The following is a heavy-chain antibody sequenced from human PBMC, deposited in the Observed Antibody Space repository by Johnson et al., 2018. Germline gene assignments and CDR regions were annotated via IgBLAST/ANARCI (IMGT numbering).Heavy chain of an antibody. V-gene: IGHV5-51*03. Sequence: EVQLVETGAEMKKXSESXKIXCKSSGYRFTNYWIGWVRQMPGKGLEWMGIIYPDDSDTRYSPYFPGQVTIPAATSINTAYLQWTSLKASDTALYHCAWMTRGGGAFDIWGQGTMVTVS. J-gene: IGHJ3*02. CDR1: GYRFTNYW. CDR2: IYPDDSDT. D-gene: IGHD2-15*01. CDR3: AWMTRGGGAFDI.